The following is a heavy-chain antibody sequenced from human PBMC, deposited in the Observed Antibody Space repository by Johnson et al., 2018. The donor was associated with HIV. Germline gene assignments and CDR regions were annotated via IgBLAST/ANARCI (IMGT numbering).Heavy chain of an antibody. D-gene: IGHD6-13*01. CDR3: VKGRAQHLDGGAFDI. J-gene: IGHJ3*02. Sequence: VQLVESGGGLVQPGGSLRLSCTASGFSFRRYWMSWVRQAPGKGLEWVANIKEDETEKYYVDSVKGRFTISRENDKKSVFLQMNSLRTDDTAVYYCVKGRAQHLDGGAFDIWGQGTMVTVSS. CDR1: GFSFRRYW. CDR2: IKEDETEK. V-gene: IGHV3-7*01.